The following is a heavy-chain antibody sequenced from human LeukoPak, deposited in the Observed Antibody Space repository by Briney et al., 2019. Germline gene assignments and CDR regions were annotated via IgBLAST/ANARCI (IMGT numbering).Heavy chain of an antibody. J-gene: IGHJ5*02. CDR2: IYYSGST. D-gene: IGHD6-13*01. CDR1: GGSISSYY. Sequence: SETLSLTGTVSGGSISSYYWSWIRQPPGKGLEWIGYIYYSGSTNYNPSLKSRVTISVDTSKNQFSLKLSSVTAADTAVYYCASIAAAGMIDGYDSYWFDPWGQGTLVTVSS. CDR3: ASIAAAGMIDGYDSYWFDP. V-gene: IGHV4-59*08.